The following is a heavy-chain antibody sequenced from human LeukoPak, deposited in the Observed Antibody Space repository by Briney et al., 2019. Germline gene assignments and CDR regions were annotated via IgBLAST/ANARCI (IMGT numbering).Heavy chain of an antibody. CDR3: ARENGGDFDY. CDR1: GGSISSYY. CDR2: IYYSGGT. Sequence: SESLSLTCTVSGGSISSYYWSWIRQPPGKGLEWIGYIYYSGGTNYNPSLKSRVTISVDPSKNQFSLKLSSVTAADTAVYYCARENGGDFDYWGQGTLVTVSS. V-gene: IGHV4-59*01. D-gene: IGHD3-16*01. J-gene: IGHJ4*02.